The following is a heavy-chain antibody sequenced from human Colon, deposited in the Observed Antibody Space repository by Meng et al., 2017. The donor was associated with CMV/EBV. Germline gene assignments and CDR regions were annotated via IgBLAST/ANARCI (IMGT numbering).Heavy chain of an antibody. J-gene: IGHJ4*02. D-gene: IGHD2-8*02. V-gene: IGHV3-72*01. CDR2: SRNRANIYST. CDR3: TSGYWYETYFDH. Sequence: GGSLRLSCATSGFTFRDHYMDWVRQAPGGGLEWVGRSRNRANIYSTEYAPSVRGRFTISRDASKKLLLLHMTGLKTEDTAVYYCTSGYWYETYFDHWGQGTLVTVSS. CDR1: GFTFRDHY.